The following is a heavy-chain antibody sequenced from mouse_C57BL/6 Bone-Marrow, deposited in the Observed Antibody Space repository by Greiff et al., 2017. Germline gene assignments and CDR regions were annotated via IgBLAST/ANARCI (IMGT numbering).Heavy chain of an antibody. CDR2: IDPENGDT. CDR1: GFNIKDDY. J-gene: IGHJ1*03. D-gene: IGHD1-1*01. V-gene: IGHV14-4*01. CDR3: LYYYGSSTGYFDV. Sequence: DVLLQESGAELLRPGASVKLSCTAPGFNIKDDYMHWVQQRPEHGLEWIGWIDPENGDTDSASQFPGKATITADTSTNTAYLQLSSLTSEDTAVYYCLYYYGSSTGYFDVWGTGTTVTVSA.